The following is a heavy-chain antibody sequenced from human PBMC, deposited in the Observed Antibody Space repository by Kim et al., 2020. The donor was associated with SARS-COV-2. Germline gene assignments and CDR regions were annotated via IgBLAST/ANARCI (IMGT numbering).Heavy chain of an antibody. D-gene: IGHD6-13*01. J-gene: IGHJ5*02. CDR3: ARRVAAAGGWFDP. V-gene: IGHV4-39*01. CDR2: IYYSGST. Sequence: SETLSLTCTVSGGSISSSSYYWGWIRQPPGKGLEWIGSIYYSGSTYYNPSLKSRVTISVDTSKNQFSLKLSSVTAADTAVYYCARRVAAAGGWFDPWGQGTLVTVSS. CDR1: GGSISSSSYY.